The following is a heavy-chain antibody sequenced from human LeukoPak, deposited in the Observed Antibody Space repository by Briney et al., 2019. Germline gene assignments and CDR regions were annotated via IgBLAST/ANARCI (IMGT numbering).Heavy chain of an antibody. Sequence: GGSLRLSCAASGFTFSNAWMSWVRQAPGKGLEWVGRIKSKTDGGTTDYAAPVKGRFTISRDDSKNTLYLQMNSLKTEDTAVYYCTTPLIAYCGDDCYSSFGYWGQGTLVTVSS. CDR1: GFTFSNAW. CDR3: TTPLIAYCGDDCYSSFGY. D-gene: IGHD2-21*02. CDR2: IKSKTDGGTT. J-gene: IGHJ4*02. V-gene: IGHV3-15*01.